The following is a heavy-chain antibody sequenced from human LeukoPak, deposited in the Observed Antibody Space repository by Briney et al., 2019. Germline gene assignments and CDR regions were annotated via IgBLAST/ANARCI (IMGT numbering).Heavy chain of an antibody. CDR2: ISYDGSNK. CDR3: ARKTGVGATVNDAFDI. Sequence: PGGSLRLSCAASGFTFSSYAMHWVRRAPGKGLEWVAVISYDGSNKYYADSVKGRFTISRDNSKNTLYLQMNSLRAEDTAVYYCARKTGVGATVNDAFDIWGQGTMVTVSS. V-gene: IGHV3-30-3*01. J-gene: IGHJ3*02. D-gene: IGHD1-26*01. CDR1: GFTFSSYA.